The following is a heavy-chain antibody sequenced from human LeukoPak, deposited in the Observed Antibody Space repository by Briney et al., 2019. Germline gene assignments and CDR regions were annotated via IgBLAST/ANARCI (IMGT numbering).Heavy chain of an antibody. J-gene: IGHJ4*02. CDR1: GGTFSTYA. CDR3: ARDLYCNRTSCSV. CDR2: IIPMVGTA. D-gene: IGHD2-2*01. Sequence: ASVKVSCKASGGTFSTYAISWVRQAPGQGLVWVGVIIPMVGTATYAQRFQGRVTITADESTSTAYMELSSLRSEDTAVYYCARDLYCNRTSCSVWGQGTLVIVSS. V-gene: IGHV1-69*13.